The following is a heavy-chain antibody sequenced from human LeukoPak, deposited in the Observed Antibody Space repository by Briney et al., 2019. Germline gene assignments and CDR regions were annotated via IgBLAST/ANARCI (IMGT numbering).Heavy chain of an antibody. D-gene: IGHD4-17*01. CDR1: GGSISSYY. J-gene: IGHJ6*03. CDR3: ARVSYGDYWYYYYYMDV. Sequence: SETLSLTCTVSGGSISSYYWSWIRQPAGKGLEWIGRIYTSGSTNYNPSLKSRVTMSVDTSKNQFSLKLSSVTAADTAVYYCARVSYGDYWYYYYYMDVWGKGTTVTVSS. CDR2: IYTSGST. V-gene: IGHV4-4*07.